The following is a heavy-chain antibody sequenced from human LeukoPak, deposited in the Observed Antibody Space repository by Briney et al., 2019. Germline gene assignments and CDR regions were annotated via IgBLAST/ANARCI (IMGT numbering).Heavy chain of an antibody. V-gene: IGHV3-23*01. J-gene: IGHJ4*02. CDR2: ISVSGGSP. D-gene: IGHD4-17*01. Sequence: PGGSLRLSCSASGLTFSSYAMSWVRQAPRRGREWVSAISVSGGSPYYAHTVKGPFTMSRDNSKNTLTLQMNSLRAGATAVYYCAKDLMGSPTVINYWGQGALVTVSS. CDR3: AKDLMGSPTVINY. CDR1: GLTFSSYA.